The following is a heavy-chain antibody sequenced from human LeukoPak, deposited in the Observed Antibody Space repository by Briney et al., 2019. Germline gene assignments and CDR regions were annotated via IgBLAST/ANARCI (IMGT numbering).Heavy chain of an antibody. CDR3: ARRPLFGVVPWGMDV. Sequence: SETLSPTCAVYGGSFSSYYWSWIRQPPGKGLEWIGYIYYTGSTNYNPSLKSRVTISVDTSKNQFSLNLSSVTAADTAVYYCARRPLFGVVPWGMDVWGQGTTVTVSS. CDR1: GGSFSSYY. CDR2: IYYTGST. V-gene: IGHV4-59*08. J-gene: IGHJ6*02. D-gene: IGHD3-3*01.